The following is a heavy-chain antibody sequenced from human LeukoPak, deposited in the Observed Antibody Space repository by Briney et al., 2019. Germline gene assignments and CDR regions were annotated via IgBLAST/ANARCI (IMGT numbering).Heavy chain of an antibody. V-gene: IGHV1-2*02. D-gene: IGHD6-13*01. CDR1: GYTFTGYY. CDR3: AREGIRIAAAGTIDY. J-gene: IGHJ4*02. CDR2: INPNSGGT. Sequence: ASVKVSCKASGYTFTGYYMPWVRQAPGQGREWMGWINPNSGGTKYAQKFQGRVTMTRGTSISTAYMELSRLRSDDTAMYYCAREGIRIAAAGTIDYWGQGTLVTVSS.